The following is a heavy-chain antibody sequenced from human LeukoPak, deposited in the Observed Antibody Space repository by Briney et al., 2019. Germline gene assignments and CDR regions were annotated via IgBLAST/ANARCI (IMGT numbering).Heavy chain of an antibody. CDR3: ARAPTVLVGYCSSSSCQADF. CDR1: GYTFTSYY. D-gene: IGHD2-2*01. V-gene: IGHV1-46*01. Sequence: ASVKVSCKSSGYTFTSYYMHWVRQAPGQGLERMGIINPSGGSTSYAQKFQGRVTMTRDTSTSTVYMELSSLRSEDTAVYYCARAPTVLVGYCSSSSCQADFWGQGTLVTVSS. J-gene: IGHJ4*02. CDR2: INPSGGST.